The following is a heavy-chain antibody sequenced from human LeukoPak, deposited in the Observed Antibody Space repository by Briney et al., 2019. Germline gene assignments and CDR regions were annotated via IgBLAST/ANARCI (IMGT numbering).Heavy chain of an antibody. CDR1: GGSISSYY. J-gene: IGHJ4*02. D-gene: IGHD3-22*01. CDR2: IYYSGST. Sequence: PSETLSLTCTVSGGSISSYYWSWIRQPPGKGLEWIGYIYYSGSTNYNPSLKSRVTISGDTSKNQFSLRLSSVTAADTAVYYCARLSYYYDSSGSHPFDYWGQGALVTVSS. V-gene: IGHV4-59*08. CDR3: ARLSYYYDSSGSHPFDY.